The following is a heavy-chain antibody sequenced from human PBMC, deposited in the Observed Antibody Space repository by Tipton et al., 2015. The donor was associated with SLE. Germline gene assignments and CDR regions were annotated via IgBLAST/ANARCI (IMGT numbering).Heavy chain of an antibody. J-gene: IGHJ4*02. CDR1: GYTFTTYG. CDR3: ARDVVKHLHPFLPADC. D-gene: IGHD2-21*01. CDR2: INPNNGNT. Sequence: QSGPEVKKPGASVKVSCKTSGYTFTTYGVSWVRQAPGQGLQWMGWINPNNGNTNYAQNLQGRVTMTTDTSTSTAYLQLRSLTFDDTAVYYCARDVVKHLHPFLPADCWGQGTLVTVSS. V-gene: IGHV1-18*01.